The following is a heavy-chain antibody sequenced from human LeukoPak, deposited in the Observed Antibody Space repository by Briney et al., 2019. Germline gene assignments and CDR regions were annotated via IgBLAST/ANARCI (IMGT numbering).Heavy chain of an antibody. CDR2: INPGGDNT. Sequence: GASVKVSCKASGYTFTKSYIHWVRQAPGQRLEWMGLINPGGDNTNYAQNFQGRVTMTTDTSTSTAYMELRSLRSDDTAVYYCARLPNPSYYYDSSGYSRATFDYWGQGTLVTVSS. CDR3: ARLPNPSYYYDSSGYSRATFDY. V-gene: IGHV1-46*01. J-gene: IGHJ4*02. D-gene: IGHD3-22*01. CDR1: GYTFTKSY.